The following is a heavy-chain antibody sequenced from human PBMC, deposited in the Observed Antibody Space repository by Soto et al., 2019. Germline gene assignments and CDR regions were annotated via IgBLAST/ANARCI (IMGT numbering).Heavy chain of an antibody. CDR1: GGSISHYY. D-gene: IGHD2-8*01. J-gene: IGHJ5*02. CDR2: AYYSGST. CDR3: ARDRSTYGGGGTGEVKENWFDP. V-gene: IGHV4-59*01. Sequence: LSLTCTVSGGSISHYYWSWIRQSPGKGLEWIGYAYYSGSTDYNPSLKSRVTMSVDTSKNQVSLKLNSVTTADTAVYYCARDRSTYGGGGTGEVKENWFDPWGPGTLVTVPS.